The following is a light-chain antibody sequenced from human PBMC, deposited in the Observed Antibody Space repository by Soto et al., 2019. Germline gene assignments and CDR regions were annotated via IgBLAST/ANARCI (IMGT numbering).Light chain of an antibody. CDR3: SSFASTNTWV. CDR2: EVS. J-gene: IGLJ3*02. V-gene: IGLV2-14*01. CDR1: SSDVGGYDH. Sequence: QSALTQPASVSGSPGQSITISCTGTSSDVGGYDHVSWYQQYPGKAPKLIIYEVSNRPSGLSNRFSGSKSGNTAFLTISGLQAEDEADYYCSSFASTNTWVFGGGTKLTVL.